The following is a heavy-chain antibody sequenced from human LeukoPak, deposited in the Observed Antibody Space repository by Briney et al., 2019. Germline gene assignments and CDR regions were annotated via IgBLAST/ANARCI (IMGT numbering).Heavy chain of an antibody. Sequence: SETLSLTCTVSGDSINNYYWTWIRQSPGKGLEWIGYIHYVGNTNYNPSLKNRVAISVDTSKKQFSLNLSSVTAADTAVYYCARASYSSSDCLPFDYWGQGALVTVSS. D-gene: IGHD6-13*01. V-gene: IGHV4-59*01. CDR3: ARASYSSSDCLPFDY. CDR1: GDSINNYY. CDR2: IHYVGNT. J-gene: IGHJ4*02.